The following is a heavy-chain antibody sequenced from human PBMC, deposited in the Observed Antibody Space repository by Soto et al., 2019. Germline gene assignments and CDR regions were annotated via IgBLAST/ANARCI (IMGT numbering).Heavy chain of an antibody. Sequence: VASVKVSCKASGYIFTSYGISWVRQAPGQGLEWMGWISAYNGNTNYAQKLQGRVTMTTDTSTSTAYMELRSLRSDDTAVYYCASYDSSGQGWFDPWGQGTLVTVAS. V-gene: IGHV1-18*01. CDR2: ISAYNGNT. J-gene: IGHJ5*02. D-gene: IGHD3-22*01. CDR3: ASYDSSGQGWFDP. CDR1: GYIFTSYG.